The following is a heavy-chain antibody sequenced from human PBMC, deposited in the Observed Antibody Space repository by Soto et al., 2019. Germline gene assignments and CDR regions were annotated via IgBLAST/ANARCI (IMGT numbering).Heavy chain of an antibody. Sequence: QVQLVQPGAEVKKPGSSVKVSCKASGGTFSSYAISWVRQAPGQGLEWMGGIIPIFGTANYAQKFQGRVTITADESTSTAYMELSSLRYEDTAVYYCASRGGIAVAARGYFQHWGQGTLVTVSS. J-gene: IGHJ1*01. V-gene: IGHV1-69*12. CDR2: IIPIFGTA. D-gene: IGHD6-19*01. CDR1: GGTFSSYA. CDR3: ASRGGIAVAARGYFQH.